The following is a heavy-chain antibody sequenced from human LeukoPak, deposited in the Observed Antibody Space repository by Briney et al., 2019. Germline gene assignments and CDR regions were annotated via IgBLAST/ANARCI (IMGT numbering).Heavy chain of an antibody. V-gene: IGHV4-59*01. J-gene: IGHJ4*02. CDR3: TRGAGWLIDY. CDR2: FHNSGTS. CDR1: DDSISDYY. Sequence: SETLSLTCTVSDDSISDYYRGWIRQPPGKGLEWIGYFHNSGTSPYNPSLKSRVTISADTSKNQFSLKLNSLTAADTAVYYCTRGAGWLIDYWGQGILVTVSS. D-gene: IGHD3-16*01.